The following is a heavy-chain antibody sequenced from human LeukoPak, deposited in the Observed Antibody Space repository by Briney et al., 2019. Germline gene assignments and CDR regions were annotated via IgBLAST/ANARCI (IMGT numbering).Heavy chain of an antibody. CDR3: ARAPGAYQYFDY. V-gene: IGHV4-39*07. J-gene: IGHJ4*02. CDR1: GGSIGGIISY. CDR2: ISYSGNT. Sequence: SETLSLTCTVSGGSIGGIISYWGWIRQPPGKGPVCIGSISYSGNTYYNPSLNSRVTISVDKSKNQFSLKLSSVTAADTAVYYCARAPGAYQYFDYWGQGTLVTVSS. D-gene: IGHD3-16*01.